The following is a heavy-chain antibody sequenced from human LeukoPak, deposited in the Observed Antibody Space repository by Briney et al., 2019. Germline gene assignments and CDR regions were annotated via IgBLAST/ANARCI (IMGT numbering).Heavy chain of an antibody. J-gene: IGHJ4*02. Sequence: ASVKVSCKASGYTFTGYYMHWVRQAPGQGLEWMGWINPNSGETRYTQKFQGRVTMTRDTSITTAYMEVSRLRSDDTAVYYCAREGQALKYVDYWGQGTLVTVSS. CDR2: INPNSGET. CDR1: GYTFTGYY. V-gene: IGHV1-2*02. CDR3: AREGQALKYVDY.